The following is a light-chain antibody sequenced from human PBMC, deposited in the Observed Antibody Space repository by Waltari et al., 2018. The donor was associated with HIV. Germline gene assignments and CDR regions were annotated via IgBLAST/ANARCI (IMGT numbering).Light chain of an antibody. V-gene: IGLV2-11*01. J-gene: IGLJ2*01. CDR2: DVT. CDR1: SSDVGRYDY. Sequence: QSTLTQPRPVSGSPGQSVTISCTGTSSDVGRYDYVSWYQQHPGHAPKLIIYDVTTRPSPDPDRFSGSKSGNTASLTISGLQAGDESDFYCCSYAGGYTLVFGGGTKLTVL. CDR3: CSYAGGYTLV.